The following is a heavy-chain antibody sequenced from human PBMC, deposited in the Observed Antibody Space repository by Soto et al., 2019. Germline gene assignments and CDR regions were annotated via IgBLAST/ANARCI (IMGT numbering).Heavy chain of an antibody. Sequence: TLSLTCTVSGGSISSVGYYWSWIRQHPGRGLEGIGDIYYNGNNYYNPSLKSRVTVSVDTSKNQFSLNVRSVTAADTAVYYCARCSLVVLPVTGFDPWGQGTLVTVSS. CDR1: GGSISSVGYY. CDR2: IYYNGNN. CDR3: ARCSLVVLPVTGFDP. J-gene: IGHJ5*02. D-gene: IGHD2-2*01. V-gene: IGHV4-31*03.